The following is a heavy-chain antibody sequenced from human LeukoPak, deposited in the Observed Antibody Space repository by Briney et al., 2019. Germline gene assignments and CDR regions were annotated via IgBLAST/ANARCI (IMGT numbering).Heavy chain of an antibody. CDR2: ISAYNGNT. V-gene: IGHV1-18*01. D-gene: IGHD3-10*01. Sequence: ASVKVSCKASGYTFTSYGISWVRQAPGQGLEWMGWISAYNGNTNYAQKLQGRVTMTRNTSISTAYMELSSLRSEDTAVYYCARAGGFDAFDIWGQGTMVTVSS. CDR3: ARAGGFDAFDI. CDR1: GYTFTSYG. J-gene: IGHJ3*02.